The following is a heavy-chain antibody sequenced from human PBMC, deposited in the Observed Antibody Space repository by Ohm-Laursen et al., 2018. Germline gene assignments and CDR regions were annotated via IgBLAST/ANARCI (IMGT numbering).Heavy chain of an antibody. CDR2: VNLTGTT. J-gene: IGHJ6*02. V-gene: IGHV4-59*01. Sequence: SDTLSLTCTVSGDSIRSYYWSWIRQTPEKGLEWIGHVNLTGTTNFNPSIKSRVTISVDTSMVRFSLTLNSVTAADTAIYYCARDRRVASYIDVWGQGTTFTASS. CDR1: GDSIRSYY. CDR3: ARDRRVASYIDV.